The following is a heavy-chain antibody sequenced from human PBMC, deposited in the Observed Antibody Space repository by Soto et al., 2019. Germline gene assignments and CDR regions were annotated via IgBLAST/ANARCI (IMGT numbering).Heavy chain of an antibody. Sequence: GRSLRLSCAASGFTFSNYGMHWVRQAPGKGLEWVAFISDDGRNKYYADSMKGRFTMSRDNSKSTLYLQMNSLRVEDTAVYYCTKRRNVLRFLEWSSGMEVWGQGTTVTVSS. CDR2: ISDDGRNK. CDR1: GFTFSNYG. CDR3: TKRRNVLRFLEWSSGMEV. V-gene: IGHV3-30*18. D-gene: IGHD3-3*01. J-gene: IGHJ6*02.